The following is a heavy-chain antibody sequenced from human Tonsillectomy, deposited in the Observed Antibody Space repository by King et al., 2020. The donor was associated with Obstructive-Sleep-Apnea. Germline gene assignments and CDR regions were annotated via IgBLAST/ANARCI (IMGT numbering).Heavy chain of an antibody. J-gene: IGHJ4*02. D-gene: IGHD5-18*01. Sequence: MQLQESGPGLVKPSETLSLTCTVSRGSIGSNSYWGWIRQPPGKGLEWIGHIYYSGSTYYNPSLKSRVTISVDTSKNQFSLELNSVTAADTAVYYCARADRDIAMGLFDYWGQGTPVTVSS. CDR2: IYYSGST. V-gene: IGHV4-39*07. CDR1: RGSIGSNSY. CDR3: ARADRDIAMGLFDY.